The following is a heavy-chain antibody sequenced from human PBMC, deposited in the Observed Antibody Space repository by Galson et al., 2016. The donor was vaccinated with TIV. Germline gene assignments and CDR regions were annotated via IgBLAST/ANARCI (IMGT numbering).Heavy chain of an antibody. J-gene: IGHJ3*01. CDR2: IYSGGTP. D-gene: IGHD2-15*01. V-gene: IGHV3-53*01. Sequence: LRLSCAASGFAVSSNQMNWVRQAPGKGLDWVSTIYSGGTPEYADSVKGRFIISRDTLKNTVSLQMNTLRTEDTAVYFCARVQESLAAVEAFDVWGQGTLVTVSS. CDR3: ARVQESLAAVEAFDV. CDR1: GFAVSSNQ.